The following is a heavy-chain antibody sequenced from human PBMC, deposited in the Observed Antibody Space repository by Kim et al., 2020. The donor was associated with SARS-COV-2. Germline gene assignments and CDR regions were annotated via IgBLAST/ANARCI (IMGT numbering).Heavy chain of an antibody. CDR1: GFMFSDYW. J-gene: IGHJ6*03. CDR3: ARERNDFLPSYYIDV. D-gene: IGHD3-3*01. Sequence: GGSLRLSCAASGFMFSDYWMTWVRQAPGKGLEWVANIKEDGSEKNYADSLKGRFTIFRDNNKNSLSLQMNRLRAEDTALYYCARERNDFLPSYYIDVWGKGITVTVSS. CDR2: IKEDGSEK. V-gene: IGHV3-7*01.